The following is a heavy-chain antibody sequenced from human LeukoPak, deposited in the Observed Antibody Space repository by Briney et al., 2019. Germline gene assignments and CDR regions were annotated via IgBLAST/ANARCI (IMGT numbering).Heavy chain of an antibody. CDR1: GFTFSSYG. Sequence: GGSLRLSCAASGFTFSSYGMNWVRQAPGKGLEWVSYISSSGSTIYYADSVKGRFTISRDNAKNSLCLQMNSLRAEDTAVYYCTRDEDFYSSSSDYWGQGTLVTVSS. CDR2: ISSSGSTI. J-gene: IGHJ4*02. V-gene: IGHV3-48*03. CDR3: TRDEDFYSSSSDY. D-gene: IGHD6-6*01.